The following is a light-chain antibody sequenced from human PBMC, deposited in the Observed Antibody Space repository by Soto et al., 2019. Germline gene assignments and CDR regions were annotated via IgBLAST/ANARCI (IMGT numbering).Light chain of an antibody. CDR2: AAS. J-gene: IGKJ1*01. CDR1: QGIANY. V-gene: IGKV1-27*01. Sequence: DIQMTQSPSSLSTSIGDRVTITCRASQGIANYLAWYQQKPGQVPKLLISAASFLQSGVPSRFSGSGSGTDFTITISSLQPEYVATYYCQKYNSAPWTFGQGTKVEIK. CDR3: QKYNSAPWT.